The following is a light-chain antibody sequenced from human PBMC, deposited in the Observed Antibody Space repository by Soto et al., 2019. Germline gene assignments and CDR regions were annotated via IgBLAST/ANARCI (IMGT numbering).Light chain of an antibody. CDR2: SAS. CDR3: QQTYSNSVT. CDR1: QNIDKY. J-gene: IGKJ1*01. Sequence: DIRMTQSPASLSASVGDRVTVTCRASQNIDKYLHWYQQKPGKAPNILIFSASILQSCVPSRFIGSGSGTEFTLTISGLQPEDFATYYCQQTYSNSVTFGQGTKVDIK. V-gene: IGKV1-39*01.